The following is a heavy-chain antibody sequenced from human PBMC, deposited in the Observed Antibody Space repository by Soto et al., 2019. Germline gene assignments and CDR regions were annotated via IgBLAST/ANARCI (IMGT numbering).Heavy chain of an antibody. Sequence: GASVKVSCKASGYTFTSYDINWVRQATGQGLEWMGWMNPNSGNTSYAQKFQGRVTMTRDTSTSTVYMELSSLRSEDTAVYYCARGPVGGYYDSSGYLTNFDYWGQGTLVTVSS. D-gene: IGHD3-22*01. V-gene: IGHV1-8*01. CDR3: ARGPVGGYYDSSGYLTNFDY. CDR2: MNPNSGNT. CDR1: GYTFTSYD. J-gene: IGHJ4*02.